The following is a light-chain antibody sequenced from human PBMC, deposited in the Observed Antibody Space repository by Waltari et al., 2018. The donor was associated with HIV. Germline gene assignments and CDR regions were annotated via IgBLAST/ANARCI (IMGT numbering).Light chain of an antibody. CDR1: TPNIAANS. CDR3: AAWDDNLNAL. J-gene: IGLJ2*01. V-gene: IGLV1-44*01. CDR2: NST. Sequence: QSVLIQPPSASGTPGQRVTISCSGRTPNIAANSVTWYQQLPGAAPRLLIYNSTQRPSGVPDRFSGSKSGTSASLASSGLQSEDEAHYYCAAWDDNLNALFGGGTKLIVL.